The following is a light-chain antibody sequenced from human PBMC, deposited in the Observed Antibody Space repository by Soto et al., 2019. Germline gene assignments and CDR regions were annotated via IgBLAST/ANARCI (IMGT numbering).Light chain of an antibody. V-gene: IGKV1-5*01. CDR3: QQYNSYWT. J-gene: IGKJ1*01. Sequence: QMTQSPSSLSSSVGDRVTITCRASQSISSYLNWYQQKPGKAPKLLIYAASSLESGVPSRFSGSGSGTEFTLTISSLRPDDFATYYCQQYNSYWTFGQGTKVDIK. CDR1: QSISSY. CDR2: AAS.